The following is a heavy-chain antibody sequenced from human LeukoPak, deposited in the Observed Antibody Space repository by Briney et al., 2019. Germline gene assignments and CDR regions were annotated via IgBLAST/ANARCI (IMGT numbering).Heavy chain of an antibody. Sequence: PETLSLTCSVSRDSITSNSYCRAWIRHPPGMWLEWMVSISYNGITYYNPLLSPATLSLDTSQNQFSLKLSSVSAADTAVSYCARRNGHTWEVGNWFDPWGQGTLVTVSS. CDR2: ISYNGIT. CDR1: RDSITSNSYC. V-gene: IGHV4-39*01. J-gene: IGHJ5*02. D-gene: IGHD5-24*01. CDR3: ARRNGHTWEVGNWFDP.